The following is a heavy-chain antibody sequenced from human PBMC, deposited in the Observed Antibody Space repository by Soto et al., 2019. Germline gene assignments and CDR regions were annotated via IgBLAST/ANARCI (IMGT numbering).Heavy chain of an antibody. J-gene: IGHJ4*02. V-gene: IGHV3-21*06. Sequence: SLRLSCSASVFTFTSYSMNWLRQAPGKGLEWVSSISSTTNYIYYGDSMKGRFTISRDNAKNSLYLEMNSLRAEDTAVYYCARESEDLTSNFDYWGQGTLVTVS. CDR1: VFTFTSYS. CDR3: ARESEDLTSNFDY. CDR2: ISSTTNYI.